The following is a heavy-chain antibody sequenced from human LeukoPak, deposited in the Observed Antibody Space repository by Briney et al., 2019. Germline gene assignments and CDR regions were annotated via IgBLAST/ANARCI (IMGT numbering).Heavy chain of an antibody. CDR1: VHSFTSYW. J-gene: IGHJ4*02. V-gene: IGHV5-51*01. D-gene: IGHD6-13*01. Sequence: GESLKISCKGSVHSFTSYWIGWVRQMPGKGLEWMGIIYPGDSDTRYSPSFQGQVTISADKSISTAYLQWSSLKASDTAMYYCARAGTPVSSWYVAPFDYWGQGTLVTVSS. CDR3: ARAGTPVSSWYVAPFDY. CDR2: IYPGDSDT.